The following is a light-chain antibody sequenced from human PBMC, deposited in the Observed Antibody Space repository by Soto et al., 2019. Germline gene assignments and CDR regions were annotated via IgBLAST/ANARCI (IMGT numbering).Light chain of an antibody. V-gene: IGKV3-15*01. CDR2: DIC. Sequence: QPQSSSAASSAGGATLSSRAVQRIVDTVAWYQHKPGQLCRLLIYDICTRPTGVSTRFSGSRSGAEFTLTINSRQSEDFAVYYCQPYNNWPLTFGGGTKVDIK. CDR1: QRIVDT. CDR3: QPYNNWPLT. J-gene: IGKJ4*01.